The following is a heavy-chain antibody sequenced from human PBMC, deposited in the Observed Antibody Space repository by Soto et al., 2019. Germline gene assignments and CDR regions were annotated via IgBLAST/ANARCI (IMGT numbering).Heavy chain of an antibody. CDR2: ISWDGGST. CDR3: AKVPVAGSYYGMDV. CDR1: GFTFDDYS. D-gene: IGHD6-19*01. V-gene: IGHV3-43*01. J-gene: IGHJ6*02. Sequence: GGSLRLSCAASGFTFDDYSMHWVRQAPGKGLEWVSLISWDGGSTYYADSVKGRFTISRDNSKNSLYLQMNSLRTEDTALYYCAKVPVAGSYYGMDVWGQGTTVTVS.